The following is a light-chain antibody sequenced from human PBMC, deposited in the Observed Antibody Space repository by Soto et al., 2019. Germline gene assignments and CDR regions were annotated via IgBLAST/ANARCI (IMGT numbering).Light chain of an antibody. Sequence: SYELTQPPSVSVSPGQTANITCSGNTLGSKFVYWYQQKAGQSPMVVIYEDTKRPSGTPERFSGSNSVNTATLTISGTQAMDDADFYCQDWDSGTVVFGGGTKLTVL. V-gene: IGLV3-1*01. J-gene: IGLJ2*01. CDR1: TLGSKF. CDR3: QDWDSGTVV. CDR2: EDT.